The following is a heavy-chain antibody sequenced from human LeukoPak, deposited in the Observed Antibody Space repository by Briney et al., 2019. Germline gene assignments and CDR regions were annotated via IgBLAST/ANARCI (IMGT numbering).Heavy chain of an antibody. D-gene: IGHD3-10*01. Sequence: GGSLRLSCAASEFTFSSYDRNWVGQGTGKGLDWVSAIGTAGDTYYPGSVKGRFTTSRENAKNSLYLQMNSLRVGDTAVYYCARGRGWGTFDIWGQGTMVTASS. CDR1: EFTFSSYD. CDR2: IGTAGDT. V-gene: IGHV3-13*01. J-gene: IGHJ3*02. CDR3: ARGRGWGTFDI.